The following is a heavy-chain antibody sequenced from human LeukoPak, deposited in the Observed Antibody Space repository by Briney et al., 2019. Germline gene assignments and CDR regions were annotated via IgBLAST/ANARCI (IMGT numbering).Heavy chain of an antibody. V-gene: IGHV3-23*01. Sequence: GGSLRLSCAASGFTFSSYAMSWVRQAPGKGLEWVSAISGSGGSTYYADSVKGRFTISRDNSKNTLYLQMNSLRAEDTAVYYCAKEPLRYSSSGIRGTFDYRGQGTLVTVSS. J-gene: IGHJ4*02. CDR2: ISGSGGST. D-gene: IGHD6-13*01. CDR3: AKEPLRYSSSGIRGTFDY. CDR1: GFTFSSYA.